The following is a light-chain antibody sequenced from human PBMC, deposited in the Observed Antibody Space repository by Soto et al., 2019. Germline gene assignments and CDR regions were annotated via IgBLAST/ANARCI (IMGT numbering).Light chain of an antibody. CDR1: QSVSSN. V-gene: IGKV3-15*01. CDR3: QQYKNGWT. Sequence: EILMTQSPATLSVSPGERATLSCRASQSVSSNLAWYQQKPGQAPWLLIYGASTRATGIPARFSGSGSGTEFTLTISSLLPEDCAVHSCQQYKNGWTFGQGTKVDI. CDR2: GAS. J-gene: IGKJ1*01.